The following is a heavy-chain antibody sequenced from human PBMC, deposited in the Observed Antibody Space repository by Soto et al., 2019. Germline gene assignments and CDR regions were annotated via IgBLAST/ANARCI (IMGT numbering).Heavy chain of an antibody. D-gene: IGHD6-19*01. Sequence: VQLVESGGGLVQPGRSLRLSCAASGFTFDDYAMHWVRQAPGKGLEWVSGISWNSGSIGYADSVKGRFTISRDNAKNSLYLQMNSLRAEDTALYYCAKDKTQYSSGWSPFDYWGQGTLVTVSS. CDR1: GFTFDDYA. J-gene: IGHJ4*02. CDR2: ISWNSGSI. CDR3: AKDKTQYSSGWSPFDY. V-gene: IGHV3-9*01.